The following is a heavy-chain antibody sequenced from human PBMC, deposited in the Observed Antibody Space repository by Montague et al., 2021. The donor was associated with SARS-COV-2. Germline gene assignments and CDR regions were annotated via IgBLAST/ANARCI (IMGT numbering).Heavy chain of an antibody. Sequence: CAISGDSVSSNSATWNWIRQSPSRGLEWLGRTYYRSKWYNDYAVPVKSRITINPDTSKNQFSLQLNSVTPEDTAVYYCARDGGLYSSSWYLGYFDYWGQGTLVTVSS. CDR2: TYYRSKWYN. D-gene: IGHD6-13*01. J-gene: IGHJ4*02. CDR3: ARDGGLYSSSWYLGYFDY. CDR1: GDSVSSNSAT. V-gene: IGHV6-1*01.